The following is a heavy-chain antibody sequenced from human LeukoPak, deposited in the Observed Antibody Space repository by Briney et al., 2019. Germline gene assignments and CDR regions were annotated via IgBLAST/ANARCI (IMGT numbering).Heavy chain of an antibody. Sequence: GASVTVSCKASGYTFTSYAMNWVRQAPGQGLEWMGGIIPIFGTANYAQKFQGRVTITADESTSTASMELSSLRSEDTAVYYCARDGEGDYSNVVWFDPWGQGTLVTVSS. CDR1: GYTFTSYA. D-gene: IGHD4-11*01. CDR3: ARDGEGDYSNVVWFDP. V-gene: IGHV1-69*13. CDR2: IIPIFGTA. J-gene: IGHJ5*02.